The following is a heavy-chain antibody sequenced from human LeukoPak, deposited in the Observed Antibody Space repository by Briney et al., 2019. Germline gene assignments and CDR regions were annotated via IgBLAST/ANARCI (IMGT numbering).Heavy chain of an antibody. D-gene: IGHD2-2*01. V-gene: IGHV4-4*07. CDR1: GGLISNYY. Sequence: KPSETLSLTCSVSGGLISNYYWSWIRKPAGKGLEWIGRIYTIGSTDYNPSLKSRVTMSADTSKRQFSLKLRSVTAADTAVYYCARSSVPAASRPYYFDYWGRGTLVTVSS. J-gene: IGHJ4*02. CDR3: ARSSVPAASRPYYFDY. CDR2: IYTIGST.